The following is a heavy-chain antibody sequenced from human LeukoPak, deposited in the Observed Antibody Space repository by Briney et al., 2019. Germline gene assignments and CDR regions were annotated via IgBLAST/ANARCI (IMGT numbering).Heavy chain of an antibody. CDR1: GGTFSSYA. Sequence: ASVKVSCKASGGTFSSYAISWVRQAPGQGLEWMGGIIPIFGTANYAQKFQGRVTITTDESTSTAYMELSSLRSEDTAVYYCATSNSSSWYYYYMDVWGKGTTVTVSS. J-gene: IGHJ6*03. D-gene: IGHD6-6*01. CDR3: ATSNSSSWYYYYMDV. CDR2: IIPIFGTA. V-gene: IGHV1-69*05.